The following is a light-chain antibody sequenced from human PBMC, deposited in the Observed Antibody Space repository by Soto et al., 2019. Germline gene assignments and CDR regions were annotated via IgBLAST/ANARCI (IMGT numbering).Light chain of an antibody. CDR3: QQYDNLPPYT. Sequence: DIQMTQSPSXLSASVGDRVTITCQASRDISVYLNWYQQKPGRPPKLLVFDASNLQTGVPSRFSGSGSGTHFTFTIDSLQPEDIATYYCQQYDNLPPYTFGQGTKVEI. J-gene: IGKJ2*01. CDR2: DAS. V-gene: IGKV1-33*01. CDR1: RDISVY.